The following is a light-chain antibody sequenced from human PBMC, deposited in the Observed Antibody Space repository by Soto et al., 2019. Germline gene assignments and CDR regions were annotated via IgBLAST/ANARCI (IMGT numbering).Light chain of an antibody. CDR2: GAS. CDR1: QSVSSSY. Sequence: EIVLTQSPGTLSLSPGERATLSCRASQSVSSSYLAWYLQKPGQAPRLLIYGASSRATGIPDRFSGSGSGTDFTLTINRLEPEDFAVYYCQQYGSSGYTFGQGTKLEIK. CDR3: QQYGSSGYT. J-gene: IGKJ2*01. V-gene: IGKV3-20*01.